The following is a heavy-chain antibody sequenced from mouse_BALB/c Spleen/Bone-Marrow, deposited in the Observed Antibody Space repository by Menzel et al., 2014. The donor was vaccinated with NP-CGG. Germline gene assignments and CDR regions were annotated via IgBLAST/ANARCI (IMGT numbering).Heavy chain of an antibody. CDR1: GFTFSSYG. D-gene: IGHD1-1*01. Sequence: EVMLVESGGGLVQPGGSLKLSCAASGFTFSSYGMSWARQTPDKRLELVATINNNDGNTYYPDSVKGRFTISRDNAKNTLYLQMSSLKSEDTAMYYCARDNYGSRFDYWGQGTTLTVSS. CDR2: INNNDGNT. V-gene: IGHV5-6-3*01. J-gene: IGHJ2*01. CDR3: ARDNYGSRFDY.